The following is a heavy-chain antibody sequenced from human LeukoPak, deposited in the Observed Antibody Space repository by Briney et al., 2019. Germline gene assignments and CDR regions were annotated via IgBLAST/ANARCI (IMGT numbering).Heavy chain of an antibody. CDR1: GDSISSSSSY. D-gene: IGHD6-19*01. V-gene: IGHV4-39*07. J-gene: IGHJ4*02. Sequence: PSETLSLTCTVSGDSISSSSSYWDWIRQPPGKGLEWIGSIYYSENTYYNPSLKSRVTMSADMSKNQLSLKLTSVTAADTAVYYCTREPVPWGQGTLVTVSS. CDR3: TREPVP. CDR2: IYYSENT.